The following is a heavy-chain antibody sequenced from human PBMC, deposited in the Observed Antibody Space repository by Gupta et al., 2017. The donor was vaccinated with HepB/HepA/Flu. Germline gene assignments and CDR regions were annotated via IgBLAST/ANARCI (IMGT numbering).Heavy chain of an antibody. CDR1: GFPFSNHR. Sequence: EVQLVESGGGLVQPGGSLRLSCAASGFPFSNHRMSWVRQTPGKGLECVASIKKGASATHYGGVGMDRFTISRDNASSVLYLEITSTTAEDDALYFWAGGSDYGATSDSFDYWGQGARVTVST. V-gene: IGHV3-7*01. D-gene: IGHD4-17*01. CDR2: IKKGASAT. CDR3: AGGSDYGATSDSFDY. J-gene: IGHJ4*02.